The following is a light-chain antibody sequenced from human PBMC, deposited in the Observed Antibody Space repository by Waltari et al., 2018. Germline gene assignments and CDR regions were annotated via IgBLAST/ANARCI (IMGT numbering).Light chain of an antibody. Sequence: DIQMTQSPSTLSASVGDRVTITCRASQSISDSLAWYQHKPGKAPKLLMCRASHLESGVPPRFSGSGSGTEFTLTISSLQPDDFATYYCQQYNSYWTFGQGTKVEIK. J-gene: IGKJ1*01. CDR1: QSISDS. CDR3: QQYNSYWT. V-gene: IGKV1-5*03. CDR2: RAS.